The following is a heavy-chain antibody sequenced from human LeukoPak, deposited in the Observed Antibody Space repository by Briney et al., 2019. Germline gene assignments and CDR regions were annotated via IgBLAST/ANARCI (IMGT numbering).Heavy chain of an antibody. J-gene: IGHJ5*02. CDR2: IYYSGST. Sequence: SETLSLTCTVSGGSISSGGYYWSWIRQHPGKGLEWIGYIYYSGSTYYNPSLKSRVTISVDTSKNQFSLELSSVTAADTAVYYCAREYCSGGSCYHNWFDPWGQGTLVTVSS. CDR1: GGSISSGGYY. D-gene: IGHD2-15*01. V-gene: IGHV4-31*03. CDR3: AREYCSGGSCYHNWFDP.